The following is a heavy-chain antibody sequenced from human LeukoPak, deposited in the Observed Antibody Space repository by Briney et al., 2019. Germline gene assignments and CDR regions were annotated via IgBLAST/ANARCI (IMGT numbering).Heavy chain of an antibody. J-gene: IGHJ3*02. D-gene: IGHD3-10*01. CDR3: AREGEMAYYYGSGRGAFDI. V-gene: IGHV1-18*01. CDR2: ISAYNGNT. Sequence: GASVKVSCKASGYTFTRYGISWVRQAPGQGLEWMGWISAYNGNTNYAQKLQGRVTMTTDTSTSTAYMELRSLRSDDTAVYYCAREGEMAYYYGSGRGAFDIWGQGTMVTVSS. CDR1: GYTFTRYG.